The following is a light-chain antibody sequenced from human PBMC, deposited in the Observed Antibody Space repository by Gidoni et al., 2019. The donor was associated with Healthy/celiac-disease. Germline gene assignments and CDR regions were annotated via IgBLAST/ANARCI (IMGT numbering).Light chain of an antibody. CDR3: QQTNSFPRT. J-gene: IGKJ5*01. CDR2: AAS. V-gene: IGKV1-12*01. Sequence: DIQMTQSPSSVSASASQGISSWLAWYQQKPGKAPKLLIYAASSLQSEVPSRFSGGGSGTDFTLTISSLQPEYFATYYCQQTNSFPRTFGQGTRLEIK. CDR1: QGISSW.